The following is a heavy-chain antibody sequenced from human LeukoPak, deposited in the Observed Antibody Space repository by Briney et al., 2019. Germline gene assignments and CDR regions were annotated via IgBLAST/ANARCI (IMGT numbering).Heavy chain of an antibody. CDR1: GFTFEDYL. V-gene: IGHV3-43*01. J-gene: IGHJ6*03. CDR3: AKQGGSGSLYYYYYMDV. CDR2: ISWDGGST. D-gene: IGHD3-10*01. Sequence: GGSLRLSCAASGFTFEDYLMHWVRQAPGKGLEWVSLISWDGGSTYYADSVKGRFTISRDNSKNSLYLQMNSLRTEDTALYYCAKQGGSGSLYYYYYMDVWGKGTTVTISS.